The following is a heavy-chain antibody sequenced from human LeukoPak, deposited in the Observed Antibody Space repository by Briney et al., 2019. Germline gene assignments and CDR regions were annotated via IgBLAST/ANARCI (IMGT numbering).Heavy chain of an antibody. CDR1: GXTVSSNY. CDR3: ARDKVYYYDSSGYSYYWYFDL. D-gene: IGHD3-22*01. Sequence: GGSLRLSCAASGXTVSSNYMSWVRQAPGKGLESVSVLYSGGSTYYADSVKGRFTISRDNSKNTLYLQMNSLRAEDTAVYYRARDKVYYYDSSGYSYYWYFDLWGRGTLVTVSS. J-gene: IGHJ2*01. CDR2: LYSGGST. V-gene: IGHV3-66*01.